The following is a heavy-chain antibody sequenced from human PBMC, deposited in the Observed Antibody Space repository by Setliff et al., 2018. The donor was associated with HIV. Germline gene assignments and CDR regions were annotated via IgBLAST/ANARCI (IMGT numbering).Heavy chain of an antibody. D-gene: IGHD1-26*01. CDR1: GGSINNDIYF. J-gene: IGHJ6*03. Sequence: SETLSLTCTVSGGSINNDIYFWTWIRQCPGKGLEWIGYIYYSGSTHSNPSLKSRLTISVDTSSNQFSLKLNSVTAADTAIYYCARGARLLAAYSDRWDYFYMAVWGKGTTVTVSS. CDR3: ARGARLLAAYSDRWDYFYMAV. V-gene: IGHV4-31*02. CDR2: IYYSGST.